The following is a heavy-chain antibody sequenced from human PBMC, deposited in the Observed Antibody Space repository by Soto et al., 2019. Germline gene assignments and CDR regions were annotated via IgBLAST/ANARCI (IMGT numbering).Heavy chain of an antibody. CDR1: GDSISSGAW. Sequence: SETLSLTCAVSGDSISSGAWWSWVRQSPGKGLQWIGEIYHSGNTRNNPSLKGRVTMSVDKSNNQFSLNLMSVTAADTATYYCARDSRTGCSSTDCYMSWGRGILVTVSS. J-gene: IGHJ5*02. D-gene: IGHD2-2*01. V-gene: IGHV4-4*02. CDR3: ARDSRTGCSSTDCYMS. CDR2: IYHSGNT.